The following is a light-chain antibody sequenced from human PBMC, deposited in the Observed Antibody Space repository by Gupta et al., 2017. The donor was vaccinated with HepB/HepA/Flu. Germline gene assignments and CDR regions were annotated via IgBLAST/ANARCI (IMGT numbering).Light chain of an antibody. CDR2: DDK. Sequence: SSVLTQPPSASVAPGKTARITCGGNNIGSNSVDWYQQKPGEAPMLVVCDDKDRPAGSTERFSGSNSATTATLTISRVEAGEEADYYCQVWESSSDNYVVFGGGTKLTVL. J-gene: IGLJ2*01. CDR1: NIGSNS. V-gene: IGLV3-21*03. CDR3: QVWESSSDNYVV.